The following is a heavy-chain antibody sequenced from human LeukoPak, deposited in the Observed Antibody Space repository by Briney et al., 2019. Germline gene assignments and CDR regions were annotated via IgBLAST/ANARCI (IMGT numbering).Heavy chain of an antibody. J-gene: IGHJ5*02. CDR3: ARLIAAAGTFANNWFDP. CDR1: GGSVSSGSYY. V-gene: IGHV4-61*01. Sequence: PSETLSLTCTVSGGSVSSGSYYWSWIRQPPGKGLEWIGYIYYSGSTNYNPSLKSRVTISVDTSKNQFSLKLSSVTAADTAVYYCARLIAAAGTFANNWFDPWGQGTLVTVSS. D-gene: IGHD6-13*01. CDR2: IYYSGST.